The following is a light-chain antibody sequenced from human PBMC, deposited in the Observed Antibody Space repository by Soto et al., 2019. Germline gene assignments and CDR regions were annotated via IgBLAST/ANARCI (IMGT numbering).Light chain of an antibody. Sequence: DIQMTQSPSSLSASIGDRVSFTCRASQDISKFLNWYQHRPGQAPSLLIYDASKSHFGVPSRFSGSGSGTDFTFTISSLQPEDNATYYCQQYENRPYTFGPGTRWISN. CDR2: DAS. J-gene: IGKJ3*01. CDR1: QDISKF. V-gene: IGKV1-33*01. CDR3: QQYENRPYT.